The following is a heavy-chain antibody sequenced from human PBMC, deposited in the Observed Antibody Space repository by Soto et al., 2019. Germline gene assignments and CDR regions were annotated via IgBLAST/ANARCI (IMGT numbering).Heavy chain of an antibody. CDR1: GYTFSSYI. V-gene: IGHV1-69*02. Sequence: SLKVYCNSSGYTFSSYIILCVRHTHGQGLEWIGRMIPILVVTNYAQKLQGRVTITADKSTSTTYIELSSLRSEDTAVYYCARGLQGGPKNAFDIWGQGTMVTVS. D-gene: IGHD2-15*01. J-gene: IGHJ3*02. CDR3: ARGLQGGPKNAFDI. CDR2: MIPILVVT.